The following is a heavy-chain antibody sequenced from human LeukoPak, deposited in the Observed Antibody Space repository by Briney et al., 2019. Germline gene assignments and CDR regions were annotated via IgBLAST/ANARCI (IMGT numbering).Heavy chain of an antibody. D-gene: IGHD1-26*01. Sequence: GGSLRLSCAASGFTFSSYSMNWVRQAPGKGLEGVSSISSSSSYIYYADSVKGRFTISRDNAKNSLYLQMNSLRAEDTAVYYCGVGATSYYFDYWGQGTLVTVSS. CDR2: ISSSSSYI. CDR1: GFTFSSYS. CDR3: GVGATSYYFDY. J-gene: IGHJ4*02. V-gene: IGHV3-21*01.